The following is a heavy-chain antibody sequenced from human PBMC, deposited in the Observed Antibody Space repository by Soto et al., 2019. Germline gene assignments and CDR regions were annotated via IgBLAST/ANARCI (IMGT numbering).Heavy chain of an antibody. J-gene: IGHJ6*03. Sequence: EVKLVESGGGLVQPGGSLRLSCAASGFTFSNYWMYWVRQAPGQGLVWVSRINSDGSVSRYADSVKGRLTISRDNVKNTLYLQMNSLGVEDTAVYYCARGDCVGGSCYSLAGSFYYYVDVWGKGTTVTVFS. V-gene: IGHV3-74*01. CDR3: ARGDCVGGSCYSLAGSFYYYVDV. CDR2: INSDGSVS. CDR1: GFTFSNYW. D-gene: IGHD2-15*01.